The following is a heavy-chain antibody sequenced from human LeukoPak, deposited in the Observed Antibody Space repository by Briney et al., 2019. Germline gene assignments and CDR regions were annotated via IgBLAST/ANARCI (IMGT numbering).Heavy chain of an antibody. CDR3: ASGGYNWNLDDNWFDP. CDR2: IIPILGIA. Sequence: GASVKVSCKASGGTFSSYAISWVRQAPGQGLEWMGRIIPILGIANYAQKFQGRVTITADKSTSTAYMELSSLRSEDTAVYYCASGGYNWNLDDNWFDPWGQGTLVTVSS. CDR1: GGTFSSYA. D-gene: IGHD1-20*01. J-gene: IGHJ5*02. V-gene: IGHV1-69*04.